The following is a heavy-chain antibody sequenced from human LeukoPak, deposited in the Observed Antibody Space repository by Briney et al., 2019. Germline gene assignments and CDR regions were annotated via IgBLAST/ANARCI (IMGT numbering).Heavy chain of an antibody. D-gene: IGHD5-12*01. CDR3: ASTVVATGDPTGTNWFDP. Sequence: SETLSLTCTVSGGSISSYYWSWIRQPPGKGLEWIGYIYYSGSTNYNPSLKSRVTISVDTSKNQFSLKLSSVTAADTAVYYCASTVVATGDPTGTNWFDPWGQGTLVTVSS. J-gene: IGHJ5*02. CDR2: IYYSGST. CDR1: GGSISSYY. V-gene: IGHV4-59*12.